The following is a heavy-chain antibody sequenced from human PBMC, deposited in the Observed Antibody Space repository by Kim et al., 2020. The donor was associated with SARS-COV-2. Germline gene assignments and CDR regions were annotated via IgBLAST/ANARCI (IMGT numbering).Heavy chain of an antibody. V-gene: IGHV3-30*18. CDR1: EVSFRDYG. D-gene: IGHD3-22*01. Sequence: GGSLRLSCAGSEVSFRDYGMNWVQAPGKGLEWVAVISYDGSNKHYADSVKGRFTISRDNSKNTLYLQMNSLRSEDTAMYYCAKDVGRVLVDYEDKLPSYTVGFDSWGQGTLVTVSS. CDR2: ISYDGSNK. J-gene: IGHJ4*02. CDR3: AKDVGRVLVDYEDKLPSYTVGFDS.